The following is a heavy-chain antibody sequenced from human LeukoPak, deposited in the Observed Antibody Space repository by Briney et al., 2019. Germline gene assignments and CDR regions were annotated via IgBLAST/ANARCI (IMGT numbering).Heavy chain of an antibody. J-gene: IGHJ4*02. D-gene: IGHD5-18*01. V-gene: IGHV3-23*01. CDR1: GFTFSSYA. CDR3: AKAQHTAMVSHGDY. Sequence: PGGSLRLSCAASGFTFSSYAMSWVRQAPGKGLEWVSSISGSGGSTYYADSVKGRFTISRDNSKNTLYLQMNSLRADDTAVYYCAKAQHTAMVSHGDYWGRGTLVIVAS. CDR2: ISGSGGST.